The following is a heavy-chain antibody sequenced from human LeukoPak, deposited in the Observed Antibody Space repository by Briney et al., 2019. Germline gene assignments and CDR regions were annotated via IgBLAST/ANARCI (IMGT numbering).Heavy chain of an antibody. J-gene: IGHJ4*02. CDR1: GFTFSSYG. CDR2: IRYDGSNK. Sequence: GGSLRLSCAASGFTFSSYGMHWVRQAPGKGLEWVAFIRYDGSNKYYADSVKGRFTISRDNSKNTLYLQMNSLRAEDTAVYYCAKGVQYSSSGFDYWGQGTLVTVSS. V-gene: IGHV3-30*02. D-gene: IGHD6-6*01. CDR3: AKGVQYSSSGFDY.